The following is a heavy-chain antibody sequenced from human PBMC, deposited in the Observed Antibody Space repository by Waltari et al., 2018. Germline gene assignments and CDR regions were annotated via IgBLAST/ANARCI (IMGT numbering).Heavy chain of an antibody. CDR3: TRERRQLELVASFDV. D-gene: IGHD1-1*01. V-gene: IGHV4-4*07. CDR1: GGSIRSYY. Sequence: QVQLQESGPGLVKSSETLSLTCTISGGSIRSYYWSWIRQPAGKGLEWSGRIYSSGSTNYSPSLDSRVSMSIDTSTNQFSLKLKSVSAADTAIYYCTRERRQLELVASFDVWGHGTKVSVSS. J-gene: IGHJ3*01. CDR2: IYSSGST.